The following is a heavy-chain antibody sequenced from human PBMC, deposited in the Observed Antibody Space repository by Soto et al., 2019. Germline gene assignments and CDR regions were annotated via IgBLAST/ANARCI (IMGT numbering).Heavy chain of an antibody. CDR2: IIPIFGTA. V-gene: IGHV1-69*06. CDR3: ARGSSSGYSYGLVLGYYGMDV. D-gene: IGHD5-18*01. Sequence: GASVKVSCKASGGTFSSYAISWVRQAPGQGLEWMGGIIPIFGTANYAQKFQGRVTITADKSTSTAYMELSSLRSEDTAVYYCARGSSSGYSYGLVLGYYGMDVWGQGTTGTV. J-gene: IGHJ6*02. CDR1: GGTFSSYA.